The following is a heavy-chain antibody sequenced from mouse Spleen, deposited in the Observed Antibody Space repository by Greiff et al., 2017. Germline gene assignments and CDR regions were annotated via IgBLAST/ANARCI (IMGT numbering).Heavy chain of an antibody. CDR1: GFTFSSYG. D-gene: IGHD3-2*02. CDR3: ARQGGTAQATFDY. CDR2: ISSGGSYT. V-gene: IGHV5-6*01. J-gene: IGHJ2*01. Sequence: EVQRVESGGDLVKPGGSLKLSCAASGFTFSSYGMSWVRQTPDKRLEWVATISSGGSYTYYPDSVKGRFTISRDNAKNTLYLQMSSLKSEDTAMYYCARQGGTAQATFDYWGQGTTLTVSS.